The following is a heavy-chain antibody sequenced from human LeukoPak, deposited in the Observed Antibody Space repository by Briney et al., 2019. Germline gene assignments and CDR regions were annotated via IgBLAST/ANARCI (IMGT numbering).Heavy chain of an antibody. CDR1: GFTFSSYG. CDR3: AKGKLGGMTTFGGVIVPEFDY. CDR2: IWYDGSNK. Sequence: QPGRSLILSCAASGFTFSSYGMHWVRQAPGKGLEWVAVIWYDGSNKYYADSVKGRFTISRDNSKNTLYLQMNSLRAEDTAVYYCAKGKLGGMTTFGGVIVPEFDYWGQGTLVTVSS. V-gene: IGHV3-33*06. J-gene: IGHJ4*02. D-gene: IGHD3-16*02.